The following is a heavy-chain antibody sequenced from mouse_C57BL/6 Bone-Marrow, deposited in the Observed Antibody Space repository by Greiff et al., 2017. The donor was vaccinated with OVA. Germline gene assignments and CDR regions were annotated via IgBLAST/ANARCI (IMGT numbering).Heavy chain of an antibody. D-gene: IGHD2-5*01. Sequence: QVQLQQPGAELVRPGTSVKLSCKASGYTFTSYWMHWVKQRPGQGLEWIGVIDPSDSYTNYNQKFKGKATLTVDTSSSTAYMQLSSLTSEDSAVYYCARWRHFDSNCEGLDYAMDYWGQGTSVTVSS. CDR2: IDPSDSYT. CDR1: GYTFTSYW. CDR3: ARWRHFDSNCEGLDYAMDY. J-gene: IGHJ4*01. V-gene: IGHV1-59*01.